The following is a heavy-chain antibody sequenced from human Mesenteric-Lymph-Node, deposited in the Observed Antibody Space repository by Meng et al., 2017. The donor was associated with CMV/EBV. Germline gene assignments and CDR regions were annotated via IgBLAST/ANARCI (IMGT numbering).Heavy chain of an antibody. J-gene: IGHJ6*02. CDR1: GDSMNNFY. CDR3: ARARPPFGTTVNSPLAHGLDV. CDR2: IYHSGTT. V-gene: IGHV4-59*01. D-gene: IGHD2/OR15-2a*01. Sequence: SETLSLTCSVSGDSMNNFYWTWIRQSPDKGLEFIGYIYHSGTTNYNPSLKSRVIISIDTSMNQFSLRVSSVTAADTAIYYCARARPPFGTTVNSPLAHGLDVWGQGTTVTVSS.